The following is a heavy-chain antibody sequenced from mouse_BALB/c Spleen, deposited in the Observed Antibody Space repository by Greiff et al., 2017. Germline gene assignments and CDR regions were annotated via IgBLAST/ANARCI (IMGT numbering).Heavy chain of an antibody. CDR1: GFTFSDFY. CDR3: ARDEPARAMDY. Sequence: EVKLVESGGGLVQPGGSRKLSCATSGFTFSDFYMEWVRQPPGKRLEWIAASRNKANDYTTEYSVSVKGRFIVSRDTAQSILYLQMNALRAEDNDIYYYARDEPARAMDYWGQGTSVTVSS. J-gene: IGHJ4*01. V-gene: IGHV7-1*02. CDR2: SRNKANDYTT.